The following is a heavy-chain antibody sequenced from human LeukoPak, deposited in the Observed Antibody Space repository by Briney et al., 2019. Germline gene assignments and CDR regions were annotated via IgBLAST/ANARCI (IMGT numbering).Heavy chain of an antibody. D-gene: IGHD6-19*01. V-gene: IGHV1-46*01. Sequence: ASVKVSCKAFGYTFTSNYMHWVRQAPGQGPEWMGVISPSGGSTTYAQKFQGRVTLTRDMSTSTDYLELSSLRSEDTAVYYCARGETPPTIGSDWHGFDYWGQGTLVTVSS. CDR1: GYTFTSNY. J-gene: IGHJ4*02. CDR2: ISPSGGST. CDR3: ARGETPPTIGSDWHGFDY.